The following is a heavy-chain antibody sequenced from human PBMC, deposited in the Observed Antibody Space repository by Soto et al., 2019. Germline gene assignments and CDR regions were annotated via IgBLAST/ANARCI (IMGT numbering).Heavy chain of an antibody. CDR2: IRDGDGGT. J-gene: IGHJ4*02. Sequence: EVQLLESGGGLAQPGGSLRLSCAASGFTISSNAMNWVRQAPGKGLEWVSMIRDGDGGTYYADSVKGRFTISRDSSKNTLSLQLISLRAEDTAVYYVAEDRGDVSGYARFDYWGQGTLDTVSS. V-gene: IGHV3-23*01. CDR1: GFTISSNA. D-gene: IGHD2-8*01. CDR3: AEDRGDVSGYARFDY.